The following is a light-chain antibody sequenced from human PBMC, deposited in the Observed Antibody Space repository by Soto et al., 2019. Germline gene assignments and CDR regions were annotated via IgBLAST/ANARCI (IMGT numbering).Light chain of an antibody. J-gene: IGKJ2*01. CDR2: SAS. Sequence: IVMPQSPATLSVSPGEGVALSCRASQSVTRNVAWYQQKPGQAPRLLIYSASTRATDVPARFSGTGSGTEFTLSINWLQSEDLAIYYCQQYDTWPPSYTFGQGTKLEMK. CDR1: QSVTRN. CDR3: QQYDTWPPSYT. V-gene: IGKV3-15*01.